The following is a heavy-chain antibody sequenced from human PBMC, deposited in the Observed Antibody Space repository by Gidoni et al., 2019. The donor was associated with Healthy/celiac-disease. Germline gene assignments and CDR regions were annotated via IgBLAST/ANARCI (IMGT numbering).Heavy chain of an antibody. V-gene: IGHV3-23*01. CDR1: GFTFSSYA. CDR3: AKDFSLVYVSSGYGY. D-gene: IGHD3-22*01. J-gene: IGHJ4*02. Sequence: EVQLLESGGGLVQPEGSLSVSCAASGFTFSSYAMSWVSQAPGKVLEWGAAISGSGGSTYYADSVKGRFTISRDNSKNTLYLQMNSLRAEDTAVYYCAKDFSLVYVSSGYGYWGQGTLVTVSS. CDR2: ISGSGGST.